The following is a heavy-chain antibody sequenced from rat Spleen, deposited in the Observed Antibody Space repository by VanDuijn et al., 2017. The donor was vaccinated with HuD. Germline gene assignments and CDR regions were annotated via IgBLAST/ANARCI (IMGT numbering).Heavy chain of an antibody. CDR3: TTGDS. J-gene: IGHJ2*01. V-gene: IGHV5-20*01. CDR1: GFTFSNFY. Sequence: EVHLVESGGDLVQPGRSLKLSCAASGFTFSNFYMAWVRQAPTKGLEWVASISYDGSSTYYRDSVKGRFTISRDNAKSTLYLQMDSLRSEDTATYYCTTGDSWGQGVMVTVSS. CDR2: ISYDGSST.